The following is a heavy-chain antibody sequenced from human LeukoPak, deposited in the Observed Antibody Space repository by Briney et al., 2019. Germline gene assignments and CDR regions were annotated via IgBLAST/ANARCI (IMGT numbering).Heavy chain of an antibody. Sequence: ASVKVSCKASGYTFSNYGISWVRQAPGQGLEWLGWISPYNGNRDYAQKFQGRVTMTTDTSTSTAYMELRSLRSDDTAVYYCARVLSSTSCYGFDYWGQGTLVTVSS. J-gene: IGHJ4*02. CDR1: GYTFSNYG. CDR2: ISPYNGNR. CDR3: ARVLSSTSCYGFDY. D-gene: IGHD2-2*01. V-gene: IGHV1-18*01.